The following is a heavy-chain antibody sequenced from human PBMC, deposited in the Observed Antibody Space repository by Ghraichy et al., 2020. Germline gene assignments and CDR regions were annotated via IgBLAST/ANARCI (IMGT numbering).Heavy chain of an antibody. Sequence: GGSLRLSCAASGFIFSSYAMGWVRQSPGKGLEWVSSVSGSGGSTFYGDSVKGRFTISRDNSKNTLHLQMNSLRVGDTAVYYCAKVSMKAVNDPFDIWGQGTRVIVSS. CDR2: VSGSGGST. V-gene: IGHV3-23*01. J-gene: IGHJ3*02. D-gene: IGHD3-22*01. CDR3: AKVSMKAVNDPFDI. CDR1: GFIFSSYA.